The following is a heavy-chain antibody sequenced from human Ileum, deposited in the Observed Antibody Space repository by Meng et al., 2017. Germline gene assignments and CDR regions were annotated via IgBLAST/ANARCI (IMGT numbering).Heavy chain of an antibody. CDR1: GFSLATSGVS. CDR2: IYCDDDT. J-gene: IGHJ4*02. V-gene: IGHV2-5*02. CDR3: AHSPQGYFDY. Sequence: QITLKETGPALVKATQTLTLTCNFSGFSLATSGVSVAWIRQPPGEALELLALIYCDDDTRYSPSLKNRLAITKDTSKNQVVLTMTNMDPMDTGTYYCAHSPQGYFDYWGPGTLVTVSS.